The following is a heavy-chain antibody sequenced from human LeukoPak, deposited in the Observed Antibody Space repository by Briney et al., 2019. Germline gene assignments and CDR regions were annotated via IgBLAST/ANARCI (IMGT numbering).Heavy chain of an antibody. J-gene: IGHJ4*02. Sequence: GGSLRLSCAASGFNFNYAWMTWVRQAPGKGLEWVGRIKSETDGGAKDYAAPVKGRFSISRDDSKSILYLGMTSLKTEDTAVYYCTTLVGAPTYGGQGTLVTVSS. CDR2: IKSETDGGAK. CDR3: TTLVGAPTY. CDR1: GFNFNYAW. D-gene: IGHD1-26*01. V-gene: IGHV3-15*01.